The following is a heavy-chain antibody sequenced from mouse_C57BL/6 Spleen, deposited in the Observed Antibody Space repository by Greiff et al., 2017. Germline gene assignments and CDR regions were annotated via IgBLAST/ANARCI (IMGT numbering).Heavy chain of an antibody. CDR1: GFTFSDAW. J-gene: IGHJ2*01. CDR2: IRNKANNHAT. CDR3: TRGDLYYFDY. Sequence: EVKLMESGGGLVQPGGSMKLSCAASGFTFSDAWMDWVRQSPEKGLEWVAEIRNKANNHATYDAESVKGRFTISRDDSKSSVYLQMNSLRAEDTGIYYCTRGDLYYFDYWGQGTTLTVSS. V-gene: IGHV6-6*01.